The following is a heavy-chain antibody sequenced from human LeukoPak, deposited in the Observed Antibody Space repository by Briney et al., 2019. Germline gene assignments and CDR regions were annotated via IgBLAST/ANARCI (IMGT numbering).Heavy chain of an antibody. J-gene: IGHJ2*01. CDR1: GDSVSSNSAA. V-gene: IGHV6-1*01. CDR2: TYYRSKWYN. Sequence: SQTLSLTCAISGDSVSSNSAAWNWIRQSPSRGLEWLGRTYYRSKWYNDYAVSVKSRITINPDTSKNQFSLQLNFVTPEDTAVYYCARVRRYYDSSGGPDWYFDLWGRGTLVTVSS. D-gene: IGHD3-22*01. CDR3: ARVRRYYDSSGGPDWYFDL.